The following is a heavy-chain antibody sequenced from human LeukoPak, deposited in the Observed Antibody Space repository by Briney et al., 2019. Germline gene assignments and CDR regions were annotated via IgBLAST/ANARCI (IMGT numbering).Heavy chain of an antibody. V-gene: IGHV1-69*04. Sequence: ASVKVSCKASGGTFISYAISWVRQAPGQGLEWMGRIIPILGIANYAQKFQGRVTITSDKYSSTAYMELSSLRSEDTAVYYCARDLSGATVPFGMDVWGQGTTVTVSS. CDR1: GGTFISYA. CDR2: IIPILGIA. D-gene: IGHD4-4*01. J-gene: IGHJ6*02. CDR3: ARDLSGATVPFGMDV.